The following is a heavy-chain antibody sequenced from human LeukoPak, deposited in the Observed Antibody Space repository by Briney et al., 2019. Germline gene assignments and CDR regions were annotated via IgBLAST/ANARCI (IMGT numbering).Heavy chain of an antibody. D-gene: IGHD3-16*01. Sequence: AGGSLRLSCAASGFTFTTRGMNWVRQAPGKGLEWVSYISPRGRIIYYAESVRGRFTVSRDDAKNSLYLQMNSLRADDTAVYFCARIGGPTVNTSYMDVWGKGTTVTVSS. CDR3: ARIGGPTVNTSYMDV. V-gene: IGHV3-48*04. CDR2: ISPRGRII. J-gene: IGHJ6*03. CDR1: GFTFTTRG.